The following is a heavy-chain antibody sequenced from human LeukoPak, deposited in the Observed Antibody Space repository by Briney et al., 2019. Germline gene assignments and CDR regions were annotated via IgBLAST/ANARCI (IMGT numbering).Heavy chain of an antibody. CDR2: LWYDGVIQ. Sequence: GGSLRLSCVVSGFSFSTYGMHWVRQAPGKELEWVALLWYDGVIQYYPDSVKGRFTISRDSSTNTVYLQMDSLRVEDTAVYYCARDLGHCSTGACYSTYLDYWGQGTLVTVSS. J-gene: IGHJ4*02. CDR3: ARDLGHCSTGACYSTYLDY. D-gene: IGHD2-15*01. V-gene: IGHV3-33*01. CDR1: GFSFSTYG.